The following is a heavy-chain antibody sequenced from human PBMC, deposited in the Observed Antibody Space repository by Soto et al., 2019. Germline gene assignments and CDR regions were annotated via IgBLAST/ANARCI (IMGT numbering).Heavy chain of an antibody. CDR1: GFTFSSYE. V-gene: IGHV3-48*03. J-gene: IGHJ4*02. Sequence: VQLVESGGGVVQPGRSLRVSCAASGFTFSSYEMNWVRQAPGKGLEWVSYISSSGSTIYYADSVKGRFTISRDNAKNSLYLQMNSLRAEDTAVYYCARVSPVGATYSLAFDYWGQGTLVTVSS. D-gene: IGHD1-26*01. CDR3: ARVSPVGATYSLAFDY. CDR2: ISSSGSTI.